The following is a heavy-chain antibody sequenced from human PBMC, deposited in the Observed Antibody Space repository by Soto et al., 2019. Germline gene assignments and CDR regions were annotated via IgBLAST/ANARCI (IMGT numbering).Heavy chain of an antibody. Sequence: EVQLVESGGGLVQPGGSLRLSCAASGFTFTSPWMHWVRQAPGKGLEWVSRLNGDGGDTQYAGSAKGRFTISRDNAKNTLYLQMNSLRAEDTAVYYCVREGYWSLDYWGQGTLVTVSS. J-gene: IGHJ4*02. CDR2: LNGDGGDT. CDR3: VREGYWSLDY. D-gene: IGHD1-1*01. V-gene: IGHV3-74*03. CDR1: GFTFTSPW.